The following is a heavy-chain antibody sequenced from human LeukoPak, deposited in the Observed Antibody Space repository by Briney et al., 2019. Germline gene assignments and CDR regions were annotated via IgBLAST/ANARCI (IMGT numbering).Heavy chain of an antibody. J-gene: IGHJ4*02. D-gene: IGHD3-16*02. CDR1: GGSFSGYY. CDR3: ARQSVRDYVWGSYRYNYYFDY. Sequence: SETLSLTCAVYGGSFSGYYWSWIRQPPGKGLEWIGEINHSGSTNYNPSLKSRVTISVDTSKNQFSLKLSSATAADTAVYYCARQSVRDYVWGSYRYNYYFDYWGQGTLVTVSS. V-gene: IGHV4-34*01. CDR2: INHSGST.